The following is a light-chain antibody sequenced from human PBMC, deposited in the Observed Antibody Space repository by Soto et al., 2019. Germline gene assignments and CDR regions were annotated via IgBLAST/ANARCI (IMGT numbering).Light chain of an antibody. J-gene: IGKJ2*01. V-gene: IGKV4-1*01. CDR1: QNIFLRSNNLNY. CDR2: WAS. CDR3: QQYYASPYT. Sequence: DIVMTPSPDSLAVSLGERAAINCKSRQNIFLRSNNLNYLAWFQQKPGQPPKVLIYWASTRQSGVPDRFSGSGSGTDFTLTISSLQAEDVAVYYCQQYYASPYTFGQGTKLEIK.